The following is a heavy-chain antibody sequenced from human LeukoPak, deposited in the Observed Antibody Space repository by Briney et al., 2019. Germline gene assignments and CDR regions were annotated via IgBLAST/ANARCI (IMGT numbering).Heavy chain of an antibody. D-gene: IGHD2-15*01. J-gene: IGHJ5*02. V-gene: IGHV1-69*05. CDR1: GGTFSSYA. CDR3: ASVWDCSGGSCYP. CDR2: IIPIFGTA. Sequence: SVKVSCKASGGTFSSYAISWVRQAPGQGLERMGGIIPIFGTANYAQKFQGRVTITTDESTSTAYMELSSLRSEDTAVYYCASVWDCSGGSCYPWGQGTLVTVSS.